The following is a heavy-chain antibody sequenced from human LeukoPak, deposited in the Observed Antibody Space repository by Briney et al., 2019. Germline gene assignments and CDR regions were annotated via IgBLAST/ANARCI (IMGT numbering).Heavy chain of an antibody. J-gene: IGHJ4*02. CDR3: ARGTPTTRDFDY. CDR1: GLTFSSYN. D-gene: IGHD4-11*01. V-gene: IGHV3-21*01. CDR2: ISSSSNYI. Sequence: GSLSLSCVASGLTFSSYNMNWVRPAPGKGLEWVSFISSSSNYIYYADSVKGRFTISRDNAKNSLLLQMNSLRAEDTAVYYCARGTPTTRDFDYWGQGTLVTVSS.